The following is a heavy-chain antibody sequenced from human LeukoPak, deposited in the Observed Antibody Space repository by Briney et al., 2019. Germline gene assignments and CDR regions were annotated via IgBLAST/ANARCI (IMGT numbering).Heavy chain of an antibody. D-gene: IGHD3-9*01. CDR2: ISYSSSYI. J-gene: IGHJ4*02. V-gene: IGHV3-21*01. Sequence: GGSLRLSCVASGFTFNNYSMNWVRQAPGKGLEWVSSISYSSSYIYYGDSVKGRFTISRDNAKNSLYLQMNGLRVEDTAVYYCARGHYDILTRIDYWGQGTLVTVSS. CDR3: ARGHYDILTRIDY. CDR1: GFTFNNYS.